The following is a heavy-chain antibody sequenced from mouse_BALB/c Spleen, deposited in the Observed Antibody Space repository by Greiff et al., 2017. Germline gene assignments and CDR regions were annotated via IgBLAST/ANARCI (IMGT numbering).Heavy chain of an antibody. CDR3: ANYDGYYVAY. CDR2: IWAGGST. D-gene: IGHD2-3*01. Sequence: QVQLKESGPGLVAPSQSLSITCTVSGFSLTSYGVHWVRQPPGKGLEWLGVIWAGGSTNYNSALMSRLSISKDNSKSQVFLKMNSLQTDDTAMYYCANYDGYYVAYWGQGTLVTVSA. J-gene: IGHJ3*01. V-gene: IGHV2-9*02. CDR1: GFSLTSYG.